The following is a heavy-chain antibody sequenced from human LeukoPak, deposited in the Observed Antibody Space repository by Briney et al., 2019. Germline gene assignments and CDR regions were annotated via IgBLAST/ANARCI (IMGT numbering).Heavy chain of an antibody. Sequence: GKSLKISCKGSGYGFFGYWIAWVRQMPGKGLEYLGITYPDDSHTRYNPSVQGQLTLSADNSDSPPYPQQRDLQASAPAILYCARFSGSSLDNNWFVTWGEGTLVTVAS. CDR3: ARFSGSSLDNNWFVT. CDR2: TYPDDSHT. D-gene: IGHD3-10*01. V-gene: IGHV5-51*01. J-gene: IGHJ5*02. CDR1: GYGFFGYW.